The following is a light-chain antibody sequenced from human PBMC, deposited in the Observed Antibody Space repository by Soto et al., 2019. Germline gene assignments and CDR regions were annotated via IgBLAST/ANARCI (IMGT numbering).Light chain of an antibody. V-gene: IGKV3D-7*01. J-gene: IGKJ5*01. CDR3: QQHSNWPSIA. CDR1: QSVSSSY. Sequence: PGKRVTLSCSASQSVSSSYLTWYQQKPGQAPRLLSYGAYTRATGIPARFSVSGSGTDFTLTISSLQTEDLAAYDCQQHSNWPSIAFGQGTRLDIK. CDR2: GAY.